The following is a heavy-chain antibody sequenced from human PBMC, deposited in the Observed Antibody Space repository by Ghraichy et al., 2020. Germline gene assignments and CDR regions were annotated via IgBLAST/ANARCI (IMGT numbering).Heavy chain of an antibody. J-gene: IGHJ5*02. CDR1: GDSFTTYY. CDR2: ISASGST. V-gene: IGHV4-4*07. CDR3: ARDDLVGGGGRNWVHP. Sequence: SETLSLTCTVSGDSFTTYYWSWIRQPAGKGLEWIGRISASGSTYQNPSLRSRISMSVDTSKNTFSLRLTSVTAADTAVYYCARDDLVGGGGRNWVHPCGQGRLVTVSS. D-gene: IGHD3-16*01.